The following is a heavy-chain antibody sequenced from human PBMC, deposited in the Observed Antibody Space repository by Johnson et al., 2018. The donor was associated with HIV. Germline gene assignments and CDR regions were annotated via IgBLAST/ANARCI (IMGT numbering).Heavy chain of an antibody. CDR3: ARASSIAARGADAFDI. V-gene: IGHV3-66*01. D-gene: IGHD6-6*01. CDR1: GFTFSSYG. J-gene: IGHJ3*02. Sequence: VQLVESGGGLVKPGGSLRLSCAASGFTFSSYGMHWVRQAPGKGLEWVSVIYSGGSTYYADSVKGRFTISRDNSKNTLYLQMNSLRAEDTAVYYCARASSIAARGADAFDIWGQGTMVTVSS. CDR2: IYSGGST.